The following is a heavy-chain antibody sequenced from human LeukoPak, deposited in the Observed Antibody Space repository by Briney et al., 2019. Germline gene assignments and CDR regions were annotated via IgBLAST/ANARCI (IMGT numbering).Heavy chain of an antibody. D-gene: IGHD6-13*01. V-gene: IGHV4-59*01. J-gene: IGHJ4*02. CDR1: GGSISSYY. CDR3: ARGQFIAAPRPNYFDY. CDR2: IFYSGST. Sequence: SETLSLTCSVSGGSISSYYWTWIRQPPGKGLEWIGYIFYSGSTNYNPSLKSRVTISVDTSKNQFSLKLSSVTAADTAVYYCARGQFIAAPRPNYFDYWGQGTLVTVSS.